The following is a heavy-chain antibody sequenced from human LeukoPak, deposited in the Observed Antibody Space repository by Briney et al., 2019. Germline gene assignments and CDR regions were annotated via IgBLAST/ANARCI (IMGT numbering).Heavy chain of an antibody. Sequence: PGGSLRLSCAASGFTFSSYAMSWVRQAPGKGLEWASAISGSGGSTYYADSVKGRFTISRDNCKNTLYLQMNSMRAEDTAVYYCAKLRGYYDSSGDLYYFDYWGQGTLVTVST. CDR3: AKLRGYYDSSGDLYYFDY. CDR1: GFTFSSYA. D-gene: IGHD3-22*01. CDR2: ISGSGGST. J-gene: IGHJ4*02. V-gene: IGHV3-23*01.